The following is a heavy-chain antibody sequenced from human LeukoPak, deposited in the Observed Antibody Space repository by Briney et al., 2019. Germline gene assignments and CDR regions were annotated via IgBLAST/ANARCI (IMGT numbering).Heavy chain of an antibody. CDR2: IKTYTGNT. V-gene: IGHV1-18*01. Sequence: GASVKVSCTASGYTFTHYAIAWVRQAPGQGLEWLGWIKTYTGNTNYTQKLQGRVTMTTDTSTSTAYMELTGLRPDDTAVYYCARDPSGRGFTYGNGYYYYYMDVWGKGTTITVSS. CDR1: GYTFTHYA. CDR3: ARDPSGRGFTYGNGYYYYYMDV. D-gene: IGHD5-18*01. J-gene: IGHJ6*03.